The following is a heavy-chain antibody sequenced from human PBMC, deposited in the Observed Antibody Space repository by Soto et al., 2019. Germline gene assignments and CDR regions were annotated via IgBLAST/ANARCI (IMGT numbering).Heavy chain of an antibody. V-gene: IGHV3-48*03. D-gene: IGHD1-1*01. CDR1: GFTSSSYE. Sequence: WGSRRLSCAASGFTSSSYEMNWVRQDPGKGLEWVSYISSSVSTIYYADSVKGRFTISRDNAKNSLYLQMNSLRAEDTAVYYCAREGALISRWTSRVDYWGKGNMVTVSS. CDR3: AREGALISRWTSRVDY. J-gene: IGHJ4*02. CDR2: ISSSVSTI.